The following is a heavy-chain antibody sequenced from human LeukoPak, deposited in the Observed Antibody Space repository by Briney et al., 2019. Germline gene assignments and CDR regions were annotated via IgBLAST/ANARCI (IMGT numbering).Heavy chain of an antibody. CDR2: ISAYNGNT. J-gene: IGHJ4*02. D-gene: IGHD6-13*01. CDR1: GYTFTIYG. CDR3: ARDLRGIAAAGGGGY. Sequence: ASVKVSCKASGYTFTIYGISWVRQAPGQGLEWMGWISAYNGNTNYAQKLQGRVTMTTDTSTSTAYMELRSLRSDDTAVYYCARDLRGIAAAGGGGYWGQGTLVTVSS. V-gene: IGHV1-18*01.